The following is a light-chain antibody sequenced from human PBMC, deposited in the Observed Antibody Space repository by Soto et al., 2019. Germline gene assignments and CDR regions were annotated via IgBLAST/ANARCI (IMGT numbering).Light chain of an antibody. CDR1: QSISSY. Sequence: IQMTQSPSSLSASVGDRVTITCRASQSISSYLNWYQQKPGKAPKLLIYAASSLQSGVPSRFSGSGSGTDFTLTISSLQPEDFATYYCQHSYTTPPWTFGQGTKVDIK. CDR2: AAS. J-gene: IGKJ1*01. CDR3: QHSYTTPPWT. V-gene: IGKV1-39*01.